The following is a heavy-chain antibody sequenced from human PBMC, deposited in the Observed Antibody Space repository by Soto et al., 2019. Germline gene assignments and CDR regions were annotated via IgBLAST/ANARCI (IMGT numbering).Heavy chain of an antibody. V-gene: IGHV3-33*01. Sequence: GGSLRLSCAASGFTFSSYGMHWVRQAPGKGLEWVAVIWYDGSNKYYADSVKGRFTISRDNSKNTLYLQMNSLRAEDTAVYYCARGGARVRVADNWFDPWGQGTLVTVSS. CDR2: IWYDGSNK. CDR1: GFTFSSYG. CDR3: ARGGARVRVADNWFDP. D-gene: IGHD2-8*02. J-gene: IGHJ5*02.